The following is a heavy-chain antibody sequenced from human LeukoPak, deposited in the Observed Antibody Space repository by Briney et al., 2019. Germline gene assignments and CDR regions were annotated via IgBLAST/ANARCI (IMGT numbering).Heavy chain of an antibody. CDR1: GFTFSNAW. CDR3: TTGGSYSYYYMDV. CDR2: IKSKTDGGTT. J-gene: IGHJ6*03. V-gene: IGHV3-15*01. D-gene: IGHD1-26*01. Sequence: GGSLRLSCAASGFTFSNAWMSWVRQAPGKGLEWVGRIKSKTDGGTTDYAAPVKGRFTISRDDSKNTLYLQMNSLKTEDTAVYYCTTGGSYSYYYMDVWGKGTTVTVSS.